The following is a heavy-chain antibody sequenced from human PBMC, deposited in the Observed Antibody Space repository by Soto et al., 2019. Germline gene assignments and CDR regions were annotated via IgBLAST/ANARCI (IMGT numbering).Heavy chain of an antibody. V-gene: IGHV1-46*01. CDR1: GYPFTTYF. CDR3: ATPGQSRGWSSYAMGV. D-gene: IGHD6-19*01. J-gene: IGHJ6*02. CDR2: INFSAGTT. Sequence: QVQLVQSGAELKKPGVSVKVSCKASGYPFTTYFMNWVRQAPGQGLEWLGVINFSAGTTSYAQKFQGRVTMTRDTATSTAYMELSSLRSEDTAVYYCATPGQSRGWSSYAMGVWGQGTTVTVS.